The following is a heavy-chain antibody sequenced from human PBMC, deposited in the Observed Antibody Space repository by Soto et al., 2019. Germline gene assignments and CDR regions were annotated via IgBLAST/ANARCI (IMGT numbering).Heavy chain of an antibody. CDR3: ARADYSGYDPVPFDP. CDR1: GGSISSSNW. V-gene: IGHV4-4*02. CDR2: IYHSGST. J-gene: IGHJ5*02. Sequence: SETLSLTCAVSGGSISSSNWWSWVRQPPGKGLEWIGEIYHSGSTNYNPSLKSRVTISVDKSKNQFSLKLSSVTAADTAVYYCARADYSGYDPVPFDPWGQGTLVTVSS. D-gene: IGHD5-12*01.